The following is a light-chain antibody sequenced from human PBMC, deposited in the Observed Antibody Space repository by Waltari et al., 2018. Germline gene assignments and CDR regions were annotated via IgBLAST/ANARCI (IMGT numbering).Light chain of an antibody. V-gene: IGKV3-11*01. Sequence: CMVSHSVNTYLDWYQQKPGQAPRLLIYDASNRDTGIPARFSGSGSGTDFTLNISSLEPEDFAVYYCQQRSNWPPTFGRGTKVEIK. CDR2: DAS. J-gene: IGKJ4*01. CDR1: HSVNTY. CDR3: QQRSNWPPT.